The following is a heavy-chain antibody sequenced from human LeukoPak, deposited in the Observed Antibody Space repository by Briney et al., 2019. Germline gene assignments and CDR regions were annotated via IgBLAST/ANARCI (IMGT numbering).Heavy chain of an antibody. D-gene: IGHD1-26*01. CDR3: ARASASYRRLDY. V-gene: IGHV1-69*06. CDR2: IIPIFGKA. J-gene: IGHJ4*02. CDR1: GGTFSSYE. Sequence: GASVKVSCKASGGTFSSYEISWVRQARGQGLEWMGGIIPIFGKANYAQKFQGRVTITADKSTSTAYMELSSLRSEDTAVYYCARASASYRRLDYWGQGTLVTVSS.